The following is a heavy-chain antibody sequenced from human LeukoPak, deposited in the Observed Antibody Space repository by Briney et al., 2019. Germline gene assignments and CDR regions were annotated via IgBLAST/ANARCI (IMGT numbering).Heavy chain of an antibody. Sequence: PGGSLRLSCAASGFTFTNHWMTWVRQAPGKGLEWVAYIRQDGSDKYYVDSVKGRFTISRDNAKNSLYLQLSSLRAEDTAVYYCARTLLGAPGAFDIWGQGTMVTVSS. V-gene: IGHV3-7*01. CDR3: ARTLLGAPGAFDI. CDR1: GFTFTNHW. CDR2: IRQDGSDK. J-gene: IGHJ3*02. D-gene: IGHD7-27*01.